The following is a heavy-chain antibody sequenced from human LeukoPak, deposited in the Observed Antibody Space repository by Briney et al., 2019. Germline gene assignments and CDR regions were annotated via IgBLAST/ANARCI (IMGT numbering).Heavy chain of an antibody. V-gene: IGHV3-48*03. CDR3: ARDYGGSSPFDY. CDR1: GFTFSNYE. CDR2: ISSSGSDI. Sequence: GGSLRLSRAASGFTFSNYEVHWVRQAPGKGLEWVSYISSSGSDIYYADSVKGRFTISRDNAKNSLYLHMNSLRAEDTAVYYCARDYGGSSPFDYWGQGTLVTVSS. D-gene: IGHD4-23*01. J-gene: IGHJ4*02.